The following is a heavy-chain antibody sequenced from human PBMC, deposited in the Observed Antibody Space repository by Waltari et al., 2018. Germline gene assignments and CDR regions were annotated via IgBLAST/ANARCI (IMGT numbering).Heavy chain of an antibody. Sequence: QVQLVESGGGVVQPGRSLRLSCAASGFTFSSYAMHWVRQAPGKGLEWVAVISYDGSNKYYADSVKGRFTISRDNSKNTLYLQMNSLRAEDTAVYYCARSLTSSSSWYNYWGQGTLVTVSS. CDR3: ARSLTSSSSWYNY. J-gene: IGHJ4*02. D-gene: IGHD6-13*01. V-gene: IGHV3-30-3*01. CDR2: ISYDGSNK. CDR1: GFTFSSYA.